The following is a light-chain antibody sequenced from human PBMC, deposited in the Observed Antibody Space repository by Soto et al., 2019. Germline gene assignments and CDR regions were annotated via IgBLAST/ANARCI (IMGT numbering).Light chain of an antibody. Sequence: EIVLPQSPATLSLSPGESATLSCRASQSVGIFLAWYQQKSGQTPKLLIYDASNMAPGIPARFSGSGSGTVCTLCSSSRVPEDFAVSYCQHRSNWLGIFGPGTKVDI. J-gene: IGKJ3*01. CDR3: QHRSNWLGI. CDR2: DAS. V-gene: IGKV3-11*01. CDR1: QSVGIF.